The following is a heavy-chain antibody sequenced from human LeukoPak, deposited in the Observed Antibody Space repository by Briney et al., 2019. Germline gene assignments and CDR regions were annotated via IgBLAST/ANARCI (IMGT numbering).Heavy chain of an antibody. CDR1: GYTFTSYY. D-gene: IGHD4-11*01. V-gene: IGHV1-18*04. Sequence: ASVKVSCKASGYTFTSYYMRWVRQAPGQGLEWMGWISAYNGNTNYAQKFQGRVTMTTDTSTSTAYMELRSLRSDDTAVYFCAREVTHHVYYGMDVWGQGTTVTVSS. CDR3: AREVTHHVYYGMDV. CDR2: ISAYNGNT. J-gene: IGHJ6*02.